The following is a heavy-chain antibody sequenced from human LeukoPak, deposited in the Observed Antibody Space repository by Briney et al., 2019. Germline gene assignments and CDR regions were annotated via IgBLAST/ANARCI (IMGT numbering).Heavy chain of an antibody. CDR1: GGSISSYY. D-gene: IGHD3-3*01. Sequence: SETLSLTCTVSGGSISSYYWSWIRQPAGKGLEWIGRIYTSGIISGNTNYNPSLKSRVTMSVDTSKNQFSLKLSSVTAADTAVYYCAREKYYDFWSGSPAEFDYWGQGPRSPSPQ. J-gene: IGHJ4*02. CDR2: IYTSGIISGNT. V-gene: IGHV4-4*07. CDR3: AREKYYDFWSGSPAEFDY.